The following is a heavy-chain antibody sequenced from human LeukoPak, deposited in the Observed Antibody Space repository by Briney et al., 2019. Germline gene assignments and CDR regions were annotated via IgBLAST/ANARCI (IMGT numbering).Heavy chain of an antibody. Sequence: GGSLRLSCAASGFTFSVYSMNWVRQAPGKGLEWVSSITTSSSDMYYADSVKGRFTISRDNAKNSLFLQMNSLRAEDTAVYYCARDRITIFYSNWFDPWGQGTLVTVSS. J-gene: IGHJ5*02. D-gene: IGHD3-9*01. CDR2: ITTSSSDM. CDR3: ARDRITIFYSNWFDP. CDR1: GFTFSVYS. V-gene: IGHV3-21*01.